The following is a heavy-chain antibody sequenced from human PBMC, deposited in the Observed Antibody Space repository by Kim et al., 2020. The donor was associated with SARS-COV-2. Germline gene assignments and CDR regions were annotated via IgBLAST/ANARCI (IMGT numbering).Heavy chain of an antibody. CDR1: GGSISSYY. Sequence: SETLSLTCTVSGGSISSYYWSWIRQPPGKGLEWIGYIYYSGSTNYNPSLKSRVTISVDTSKNQFSLKLSSVTAADTAVYYCARAGMGYSSSWYGGPGAFDIWGQGTMVTVSS. J-gene: IGHJ3*02. V-gene: IGHV4-59*13. D-gene: IGHD6-13*01. CDR3: ARAGMGYSSSWYGGPGAFDI. CDR2: IYYSGST.